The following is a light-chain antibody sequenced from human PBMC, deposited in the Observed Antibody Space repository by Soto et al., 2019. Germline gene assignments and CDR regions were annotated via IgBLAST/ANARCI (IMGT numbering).Light chain of an antibody. CDR1: QRIGTY. Sequence: IQMTQSPSSLSASVGDRVTITCRASQRIGTYLNWYQQRPGKAPKLLISPISTLQRGVPSRVSGSGSGTDFTLTITGLHPEDFATYYWQQSYSTPYTFGQGTKLEIK. CDR3: QQSYSTPYT. J-gene: IGKJ2*01. V-gene: IGKV1-39*01. CDR2: PIS.